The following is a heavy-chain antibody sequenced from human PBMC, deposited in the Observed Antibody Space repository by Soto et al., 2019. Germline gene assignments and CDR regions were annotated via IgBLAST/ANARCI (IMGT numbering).Heavy chain of an antibody. CDR1: GVTFSSYA. J-gene: IGHJ4*02. CDR3: AKRSSSSTFDY. CDR2: ISGSDDST. V-gene: IGHV3-23*01. D-gene: IGHD6-6*01. Sequence: EVQLLESGGGLVQPGESLRLSCEASGVTFSSYAMSWVRQAPGKGLEWVSVISGSDDSTYYADSVKGRFTISRDNSKNTLYLQMNSLRAEDTAVYYCAKRSSSSTFDYWGKGTLVTVSS.